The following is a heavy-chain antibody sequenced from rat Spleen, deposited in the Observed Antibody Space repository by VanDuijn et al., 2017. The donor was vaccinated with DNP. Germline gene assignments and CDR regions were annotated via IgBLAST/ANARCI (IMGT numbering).Heavy chain of an antibody. CDR2: INSAGST. CDR3: ARGLNYGGYSYYWYFDF. V-gene: IGHV3-3*01. Sequence: EVQLQESGPGLVKPSQSLSLTCSVTGYSITSSYRWNWIRKFPGNKLEWMGYINSAGSTNYNPSLKSRISITRDTSKNQFLLQVNSVTTEDTATYYCARGLNYGGYSYYWYFDFWGPGTMVTVSS. J-gene: IGHJ1*01. D-gene: IGHD1-11*01. CDR1: GYSITSSYR.